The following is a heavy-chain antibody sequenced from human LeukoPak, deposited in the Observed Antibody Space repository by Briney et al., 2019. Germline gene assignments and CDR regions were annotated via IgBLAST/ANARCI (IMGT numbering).Heavy chain of an antibody. V-gene: IGHV4-30-4*01. CDR2: IYYSGST. D-gene: IGHD4-17*01. J-gene: IGHJ4*02. Sequence: SQTLSLTCTVSGGSISSGGYYWSWIRQHPGKGLEWIGYIYYSGSTYYNPSLKSRVTISVDTSKNQFSLKLSSVTAADTAVYYCARHGSLTTLNFDYWGQGTLVTASS. CDR3: ARHGSLTTLNFDY. CDR1: GGSISSGGYY.